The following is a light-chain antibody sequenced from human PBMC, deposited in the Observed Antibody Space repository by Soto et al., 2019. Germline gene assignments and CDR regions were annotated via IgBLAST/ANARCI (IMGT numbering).Light chain of an antibody. CDR2: ATS. Sequence: ETVLTQSPGTLSLSPGEGATLSCRASQSVDSRYLAWYQQRPGQAPRLLISATSTRASGIPDRFSGSGSGTDFTLTISSLEPEDFAVYYCQQYATAPYTFGRGTTL. CDR1: QSVDSRY. J-gene: IGKJ2*01. V-gene: IGKV3-20*01. CDR3: QQYATAPYT.